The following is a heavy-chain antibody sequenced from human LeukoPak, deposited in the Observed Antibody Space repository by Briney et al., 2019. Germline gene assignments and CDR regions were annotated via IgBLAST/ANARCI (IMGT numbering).Heavy chain of an antibody. J-gene: IGHJ4*02. Sequence: GGSLRLSCAASGFTFSSYGMHWVRQAPGKGLEWVAFIRYDGSNKYYADSVKGRVTISRDNSKNTLYLQMDSLRAEDTAVYYCATPPTVTRNYWGQGTLVTVSS. D-gene: IGHD4-17*01. CDR2: IRYDGSNK. CDR3: ATPPTVTRNY. CDR1: GFTFSSYG. V-gene: IGHV3-30*02.